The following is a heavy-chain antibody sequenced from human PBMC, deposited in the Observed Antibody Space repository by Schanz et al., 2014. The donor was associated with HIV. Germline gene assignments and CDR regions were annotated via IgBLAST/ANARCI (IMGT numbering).Heavy chain of an antibody. CDR1: GFTFRSYG. D-gene: IGHD1-26*01. J-gene: IGHJ3*02. Sequence: QVQLVESGGGVVQPGRSLRLSCAASGFTFRSYGMHWVRQAPGKGLDWVAVISYDGSNQYYADSVKGRFTISRDNSKNTLYLQMNSLRAEDTAVYYCAKDGSWEAFDAFDIWGQGTMVTVSS. CDR3: AKDGSWEAFDAFDI. V-gene: IGHV3-30*18. CDR2: ISYDGSNQ.